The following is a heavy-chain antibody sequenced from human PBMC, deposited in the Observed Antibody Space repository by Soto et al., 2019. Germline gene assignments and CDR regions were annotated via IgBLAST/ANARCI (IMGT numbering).Heavy chain of an antibody. V-gene: IGHV1-18*01. J-gene: IGHJ5*02. CDR1: GYTFTSYG. CDR2: ISAYNGNT. Sequence: QVQLVQSGAEVKKPGASVKVSCKASGYTFTSYGISWVRQAPGQGLEWMGWISAYNGNTNYAQKLQGRVTMTTDTSXXTAYMELRSLRSDETAVYYCARDQGYSSGWNWFDPWGQGTLVTVSS. CDR3: ARDQGYSSGWNWFDP. D-gene: IGHD6-19*01.